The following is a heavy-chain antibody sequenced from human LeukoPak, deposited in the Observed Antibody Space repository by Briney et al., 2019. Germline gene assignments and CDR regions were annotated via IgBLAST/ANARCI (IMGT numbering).Heavy chain of an antibody. V-gene: IGHV3-21*06. CDR3: ARDHGTNFYDSSGYKAFDI. J-gene: IGHJ3*02. CDR1: GFTFSSNN. Sequence: PGGSLRLSCAASGFTFSSNNMNWVRQAPGEGLEWVSSISSSSYIYYADSVKGRVTISRDNVNNSLYLQMNSLRAEDTAVYYCARDHGTNFYDSSGYKAFDIWGQGTMVIVSS. D-gene: IGHD3-22*01. CDR2: ISSSSYI.